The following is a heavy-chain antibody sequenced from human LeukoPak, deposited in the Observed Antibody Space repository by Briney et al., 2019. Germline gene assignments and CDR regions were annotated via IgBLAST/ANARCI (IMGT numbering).Heavy chain of an antibody. CDR2: ISGSGGST. CDR3: GKDDHSGGWSRFDY. J-gene: IGHJ4*02. Sequence: GGSLRLSCAVSGFTFSNYGKSWVRHAQAKGLERVSAISGSGGSTYYADPAKRRLVTSGENSKNNLYLQKQSPVAEASTVFFCGKDDHSGGWSRFDYWGQGTLVTVSS. V-gene: IGHV3-23*01. D-gene: IGHD6-19*01. CDR1: GFTFSNYG.